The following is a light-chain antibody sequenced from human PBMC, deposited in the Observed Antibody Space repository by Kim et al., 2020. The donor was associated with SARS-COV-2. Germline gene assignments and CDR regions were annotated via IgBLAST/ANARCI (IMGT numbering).Light chain of an antibody. V-gene: IGKV2-28*01. CDR2: LGS. CDR1: QSLLYSDGYTY. CDR3: QQYYSTPPNT. J-gene: IGKJ2*01. Sequence: DIVMTQSPLSLPVTPGEPASISCRSSQSLLYSDGYTYLDWYLQKPGQSPQLLIYLGSNRASGVPDRFSGSGSGTDFTLTISSLQAEDVAVYYCQQYYSTPPNTFGQGTKLEI.